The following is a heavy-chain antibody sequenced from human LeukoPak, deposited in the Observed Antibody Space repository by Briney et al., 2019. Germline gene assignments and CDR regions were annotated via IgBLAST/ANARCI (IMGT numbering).Heavy chain of an antibody. J-gene: IGHJ4*02. CDR2: INHSGST. D-gene: IGHD3-10*01. CDR3: ARAGGSGSYSSLEY. Sequence: KTSETLSLTCAVYGGPFSGYYWSWIRQPPGKGLEWIGEINHSGSTNYNPSLKSRVTISVDTSKNQFSLKLSSVTAADTAVYYCARAGGSGSYSSLEYWGQGTLVTVSS. CDR1: GGPFSGYY. V-gene: IGHV4-34*01.